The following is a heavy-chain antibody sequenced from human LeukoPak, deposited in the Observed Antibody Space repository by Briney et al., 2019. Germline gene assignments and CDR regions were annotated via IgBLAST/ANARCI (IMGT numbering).Heavy chain of an antibody. D-gene: IGHD1-26*01. CDR1: GFTFSSYS. V-gene: IGHV3-21*01. Sequence: GGSLRLSCAASGFTFSSYSMNWVRQAPGKGLEWVSSISSSSYIYYADSVKGRFTISRDNAKNSLYLQMNSLRAEDTAVYYCARVRGSYYLDYWGQGTLVTVSS. CDR3: ARVRGSYYLDY. J-gene: IGHJ4*02. CDR2: ISSSSYI.